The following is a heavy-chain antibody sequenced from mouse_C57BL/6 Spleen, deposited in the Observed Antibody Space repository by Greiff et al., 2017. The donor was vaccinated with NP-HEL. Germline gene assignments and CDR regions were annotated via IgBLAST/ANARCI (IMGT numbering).Heavy chain of an antibody. Sequence: QVTLKESGPGILQSSQTLSLTCSFSGFSLSTSGMGVSWIRQPSGKGLEWLAHIYWDDDKRYNPSLKSRLTISKDTSRNQVFLKITSVDTADTATYYCARKGELRYFDVWGTGTTVTVSS. J-gene: IGHJ1*03. CDR2: IYWDDDK. D-gene: IGHD1-1*01. V-gene: IGHV8-12*01. CDR1: GFSLSTSGMG. CDR3: ARKGELRYFDV.